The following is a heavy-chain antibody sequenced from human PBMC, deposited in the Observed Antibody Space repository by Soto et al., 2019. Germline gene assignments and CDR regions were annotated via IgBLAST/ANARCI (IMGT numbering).Heavy chain of an antibody. Sequence: QVQLVQSGAEVKKPGSSVKVSCKASGGTFSSYAISWVRQAPGQGLEWMGGIIPIFGTANYAQKFQGRVTITADESTSTAYRELSSLRSEDTAVYYCASRGGFGESPAENYYYGMDVWGQGTTVTVSS. CDR3: ASRGGFGESPAENYYYGMDV. CDR1: GGTFSSYA. CDR2: IIPIFGTA. V-gene: IGHV1-69*01. J-gene: IGHJ6*02. D-gene: IGHD3-10*01.